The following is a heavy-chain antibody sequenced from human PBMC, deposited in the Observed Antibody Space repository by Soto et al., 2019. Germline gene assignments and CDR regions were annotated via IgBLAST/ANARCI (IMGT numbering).Heavy chain of an antibody. D-gene: IGHD3-10*01. CDR1: GFTFSNYG. Sequence: QVQLVESGGGVVQPGRSLRLSCAASGFTFSNYGMHWVRQAPGKGLEWVAVISRDGSNKYYADSVKGRFTISRDNSKNTLYLQMNSLRVEDTAVYYCAKDRGDASGSYLCLDVWGKGTTVTVSS. CDR2: ISRDGSNK. V-gene: IGHV3-30*18. J-gene: IGHJ6*04. CDR3: AKDRGDASGSYLCLDV.